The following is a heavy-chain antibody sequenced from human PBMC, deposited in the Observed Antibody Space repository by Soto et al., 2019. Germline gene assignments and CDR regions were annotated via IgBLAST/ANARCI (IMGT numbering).Heavy chain of an antibody. Sequence: QLQLQESGPGLVKPSETLSLTCTVSGGSISSSSYYWGWIRQPPGKGLEWIGSIYYSGSTYYNPSLKSRVTISVDTSKNQFSLKLSSVTAADTAVYYCASLFNSDYARVKPYYYYYYMDVWGKGTTVTVSS. J-gene: IGHJ6*03. CDR2: IYYSGST. CDR1: GGSISSSSYY. V-gene: IGHV4-39*01. CDR3: ASLFNSDYARVKPYYYYYYMDV. D-gene: IGHD4-4*01.